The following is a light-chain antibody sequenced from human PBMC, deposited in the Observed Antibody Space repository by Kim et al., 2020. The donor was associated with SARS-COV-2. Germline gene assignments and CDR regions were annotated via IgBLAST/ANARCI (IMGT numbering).Light chain of an antibody. Sequence: PGKTARITCGGNNIGRKSVPWYQQKPGQAPVLVIYYDSDRPSGIPERFSGSNSGNTATLTISRVEAGDEADYYCQVWDSSSDHVVFGGGTQLTVL. CDR1: NIGRKS. CDR3: QVWDSSSDHVV. J-gene: IGLJ2*01. V-gene: IGLV3-21*04. CDR2: YDS.